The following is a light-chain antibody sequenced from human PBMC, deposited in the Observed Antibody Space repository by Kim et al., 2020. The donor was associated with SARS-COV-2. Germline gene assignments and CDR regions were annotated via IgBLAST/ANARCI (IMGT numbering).Light chain of an antibody. Sequence: ASVGDRVTITCRATQDIGNFLAWFQQKPGQAPKSLIYVASRLQSGVPSKFSGSGSRRDFTLTISSLQPEDSATYYCQQYYSYPITFGQGTRLEIK. CDR2: VAS. J-gene: IGKJ5*01. V-gene: IGKV1-16*02. CDR3: QQYYSYPIT. CDR1: QDIGNF.